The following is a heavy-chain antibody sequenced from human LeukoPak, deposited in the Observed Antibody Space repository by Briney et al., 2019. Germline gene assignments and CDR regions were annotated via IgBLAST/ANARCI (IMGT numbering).Heavy chain of an antibody. V-gene: IGHV1-2*02. Sequence: GASVKVSCKASGYTFTSYDINWVRQATGQGLEWMGWINPNSGGTNYAQKFQGRVTMTRDTSISTAYMELSRLRSDDTAVYYCARGPPTVTTGVGAFDIWGQGTMATVSS. CDR3: ARGPPTVTTGVGAFDI. CDR2: INPNSGGT. D-gene: IGHD4-17*01. J-gene: IGHJ3*02. CDR1: GYTFTSYD.